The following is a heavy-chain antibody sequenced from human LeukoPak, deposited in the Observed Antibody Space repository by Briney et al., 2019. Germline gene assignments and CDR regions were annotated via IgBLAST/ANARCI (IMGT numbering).Heavy chain of an antibody. CDR1: GFRFSNYG. D-gene: IGHD2-15*01. V-gene: IGHV3-30*03. J-gene: IGHJ4*02. CDR3: ASLLLYCSGSTCFSDY. Sequence: GGSLRLSCAGSGFRFSNYGIHWVRQAPGKGLEWVAVISSDGSHKYYADSVKGRFTISRDNSKNTLYLQMNSLTTEDTAVYYCASLLLYCSGSTCFSDYWGQGTLVTVSS. CDR2: ISSDGSHK.